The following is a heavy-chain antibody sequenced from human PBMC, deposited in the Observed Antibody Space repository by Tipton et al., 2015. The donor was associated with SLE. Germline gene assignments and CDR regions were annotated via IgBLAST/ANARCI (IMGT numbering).Heavy chain of an antibody. D-gene: IGHD3-10*01. J-gene: IGHJ3*02. CDR1: GFTFSSYS. Sequence: SLRLSCAASGFTFSSYSMNWVRQAPGKGLEWVSSISSSSSYIYYADSVKGRFTISRDNAKNSLYLQMNSLRAEDTAVYYCARDGRFVTAFDIWGQGTMVTVSS. V-gene: IGHV3-21*01. CDR3: ARDGRFVTAFDI. CDR2: ISSSSSYI.